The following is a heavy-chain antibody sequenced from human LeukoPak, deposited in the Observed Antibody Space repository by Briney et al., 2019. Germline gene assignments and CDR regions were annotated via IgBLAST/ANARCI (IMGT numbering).Heavy chain of an antibody. J-gene: IGHJ4*02. Sequence: GWSLRLSCPSSRFTLSRYWMNWVRPAPGKGPVWVSRMYNDGSLISYAESVKGRCTIIRDNNKNMLYLQMNRRRAEDTAVYYCARYRRPGKDSDHSPLLDSWGEGTLVTVSS. V-gene: IGHV3-74*01. CDR3: ARYRRPGKDSDHSPLLDS. D-gene: IGHD1-14*01. CDR1: RFTLSRYW. CDR2: MYNDGSLI.